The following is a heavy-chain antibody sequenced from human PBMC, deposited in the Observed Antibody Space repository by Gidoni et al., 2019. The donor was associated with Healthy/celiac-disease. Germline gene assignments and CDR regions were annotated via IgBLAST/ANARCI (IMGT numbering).Heavy chain of an antibody. CDR3: ARSDDYGDYEVNYGMDV. CDR1: GFTFSSYS. J-gene: IGHJ6*02. D-gene: IGHD4-17*01. CDR2: ISSSSSTI. V-gene: IGHV3-48*02. Sequence: EVQLVESGGGLVQPGGSLRLSCAASGFTFSSYSMNWVRQAPGKGLEWVSYISSSSSTIYYADSVKGRFTISRDNAKNSLYLQMNSLRDEDTAVYYCARSDDYGDYEVNYGMDVWGQGTTVTVSS.